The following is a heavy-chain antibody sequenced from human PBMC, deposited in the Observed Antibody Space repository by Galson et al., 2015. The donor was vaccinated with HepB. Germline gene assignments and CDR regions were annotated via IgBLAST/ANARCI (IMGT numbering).Heavy chain of an antibody. J-gene: IGHJ4*02. CDR2: ISYDGRNE. CDR1: GFTFTSYA. V-gene: IGHV3-30*04. CDR3: ARAIRDADMIKGAFDY. D-gene: IGHD3-16*01. Sequence: SLRLSCAASGFTFTSYAIHWVRQAPGKGLEWVAVISYDGRNEYFADSVKGRFTISRDNSKNTVYLQMNSRGAEDTAVYYCARAIRDADMIKGAFDYWGQGTLATVSS.